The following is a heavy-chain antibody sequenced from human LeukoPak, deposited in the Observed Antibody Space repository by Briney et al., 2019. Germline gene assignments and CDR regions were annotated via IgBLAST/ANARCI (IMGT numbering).Heavy chain of an antibody. J-gene: IGHJ4*02. D-gene: IGHD3-10*01. CDR1: GYTFSTYW. Sequence: GESLKISCKGSGYTFSTYWIGWVRQMPGKGLEWMGIIYPGDSDTRYSPSFQGQVTISAEKSISTAYLQWNSLKASDTAMYYCARRGGFGELDYWGQGTLVTVSS. CDR3: ARRGGFGELDY. CDR2: IYPGDSDT. V-gene: IGHV5-51*01.